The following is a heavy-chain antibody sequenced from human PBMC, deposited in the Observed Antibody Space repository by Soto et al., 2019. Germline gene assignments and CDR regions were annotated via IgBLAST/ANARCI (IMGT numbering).Heavy chain of an antibody. D-gene: IGHD1-26*01. CDR1: GFTFSSYA. Sequence: GGSLRLSCAASGFTFSSYAMSWVRQAPGKGLEWVSAISGSGGSTYYADSVKGRFTISRDNSKNTLYLQMNSLRAEDTAVYYCAKVTYSGSRPWYFDLWGRGNLVTVSS. J-gene: IGHJ2*01. CDR2: ISGSGGST. CDR3: AKVTYSGSRPWYFDL. V-gene: IGHV3-23*01.